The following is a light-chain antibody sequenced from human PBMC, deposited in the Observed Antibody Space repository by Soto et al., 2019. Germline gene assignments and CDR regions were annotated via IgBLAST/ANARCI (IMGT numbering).Light chain of an antibody. J-gene: IGLJ1*01. V-gene: IGLV2-14*01. CDR1: SGDIGSYNR. Sequence: QSVLTQPASVSGSPGQSITISCTGTSGDIGSYNRVSWYQQHPGKAPKLIIYEVTDRPSGVSHRFSGSQSGNTASLTISGLQAEDEAEYYCSSYTNINTRAGVFGTGTKLTVL. CDR3: SSYTNINTRAGV. CDR2: EVT.